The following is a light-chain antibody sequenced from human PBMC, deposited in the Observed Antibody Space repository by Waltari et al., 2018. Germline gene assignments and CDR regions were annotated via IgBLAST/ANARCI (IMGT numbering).Light chain of an antibody. CDR3: CSYAGSYTWV. CDR1: SRDVGAYNY. V-gene: IGLV2-11*01. J-gene: IGLJ3*02. Sequence: QSALTQPRSVSGSPGQSVTISCTGTSRDVGAYNYVSWYQKHPGKAPQLMIYDVIKRPSGVPDRFSGSNSGNTAYLTISGLQAEDEADYCCCSYAGSYTWVFGGGTQLTVL. CDR2: DVI.